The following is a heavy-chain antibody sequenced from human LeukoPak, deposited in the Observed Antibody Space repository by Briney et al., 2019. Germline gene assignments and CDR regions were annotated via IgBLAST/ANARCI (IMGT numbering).Heavy chain of an antibody. CDR3: ARDCGGGSCYGPYDAFDI. J-gene: IGHJ3*02. Sequence: GGSLRLSCAASGFTFTRFNMNWVRQAPGKGLELVSSITTSGTYIYYADSVKGRFTISRDNAKNSLYLQMNSLRAEDTAVYYCARDCGGGSCYGPYDAFDIWGQGTMVTVSS. D-gene: IGHD2-15*01. V-gene: IGHV3-21*06. CDR2: ITTSGTYI. CDR1: GFTFTRFN.